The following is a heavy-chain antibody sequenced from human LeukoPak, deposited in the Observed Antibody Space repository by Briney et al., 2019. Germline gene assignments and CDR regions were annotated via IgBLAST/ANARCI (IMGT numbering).Heavy chain of an antibody. CDR2: ISAYNGNT. Sequence: ASVRVSCTASGYTFTSYGISWVRQAPGQGLEWMGWISAYNGNTNYAQKLRGRVTMTTDTSTSTAYMELRSLRSDDTAVYYCARGISGCLGFDPWGQGTLVTVSS. J-gene: IGHJ5*02. CDR3: ARGISGCLGFDP. V-gene: IGHV1-18*01. D-gene: IGHD6-19*01. CDR1: GYTFTSYG.